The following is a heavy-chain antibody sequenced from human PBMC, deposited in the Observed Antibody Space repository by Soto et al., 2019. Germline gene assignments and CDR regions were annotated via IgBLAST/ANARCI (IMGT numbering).Heavy chain of an antibody. CDR2: IKQDGSEK. CDR3: ARDTSNLGWAFDY. Sequence: EVQLVESGGGLVQPGGSLRLSCAASGFTFSSYWMSWVRQAPGKGLEWVANIKQDGSEKYYVDSVKGRFTISRDNAKNSLYLQMNSLRAEDTAVYYCARDTSNLGWAFDYWGQGTLVTVSS. J-gene: IGHJ4*02. D-gene: IGHD6-19*01. CDR1: GFTFSSYW. V-gene: IGHV3-7*03.